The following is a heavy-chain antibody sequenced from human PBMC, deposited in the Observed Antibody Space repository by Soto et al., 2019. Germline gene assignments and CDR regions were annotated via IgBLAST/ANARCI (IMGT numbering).Heavy chain of an antibody. V-gene: IGHV3-49*03. J-gene: IGHJ4*02. CDR2: IRSKAYGGTT. CDR1: GFTFGDYA. Sequence: GGSLRLSCTASGFTFGDYAMSWFRQAPGKGLEWVGFIRSKAYGGTTEYAASVKGRFTISRDDSKSIAYLQMNSLKTEDTAVYYCTRDRRVRGPEIRKYYFDYWGQGTLVTVSS. D-gene: IGHD3-10*01. CDR3: TRDRRVRGPEIRKYYFDY.